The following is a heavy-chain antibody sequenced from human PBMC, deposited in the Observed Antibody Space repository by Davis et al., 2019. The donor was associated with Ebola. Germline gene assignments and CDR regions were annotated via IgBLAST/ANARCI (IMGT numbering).Heavy chain of an antibody. V-gene: IGHV1-18*01. D-gene: IGHD1-1*01. Sequence: ASVKVSCKASGYTSSSYGISWVRQAPGQGLEWMGWISGYNGNTNYAQKSQGRVTMTTDTSTSTAYMEVGSLRTDDTAVYYCSRAQFPTTSDHWGQGTLVTVSS. CDR1: GYTSSSYG. CDR2: ISGYNGNT. CDR3: SRAQFPTTSDH. J-gene: IGHJ4*02.